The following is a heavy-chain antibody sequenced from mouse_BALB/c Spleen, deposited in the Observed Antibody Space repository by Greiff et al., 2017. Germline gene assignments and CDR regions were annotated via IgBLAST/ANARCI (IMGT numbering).Heavy chain of an antibody. J-gene: IGHJ4*01. CDR1: GFNIKDTY. CDR2: IDPANGNT. V-gene: IGHV14-3*02. D-gene: IGHD2-12*01. CDR3: ARHYYRAMDY. Sequence: EVQLQESGAELVKPGASVKLSCTASGFNIKDTYMHWVKQRPEQGLEWIGRIDPANGNTKYDPKFQGKATITADTSSNTAYLQLSSLTSEDTAVYYCARHYYRAMDYWGQGTSVTVSS.